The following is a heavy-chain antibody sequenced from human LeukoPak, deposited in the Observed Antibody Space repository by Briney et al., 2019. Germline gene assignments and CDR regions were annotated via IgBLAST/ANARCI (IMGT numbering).Heavy chain of an antibody. Sequence: GGSLRLSCGASGFTFSSYGMHWVRQGPGKGLEWVAFIRHDGSKKYHADSVKGRFTISRDNSKNTLYLQMNSLRAEDTAVYYCAKDRYYYGSGSYSFGYFDYWGQGTLVTVSS. CDR1: GFTFSSYG. CDR2: IRHDGSKK. J-gene: IGHJ4*02. D-gene: IGHD3-10*01. CDR3: AKDRYYYGSGSYSFGYFDY. V-gene: IGHV3-30*02.